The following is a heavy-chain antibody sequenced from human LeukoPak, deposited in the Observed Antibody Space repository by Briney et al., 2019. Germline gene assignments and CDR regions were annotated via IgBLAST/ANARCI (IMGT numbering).Heavy chain of an antibody. CDR2: ISYDGSNK. CDR1: GFTFSSYA. Sequence: GGSLRLSCAASGFTFSSYAMHSVRQAPGKGLEWVAVISYDGSNKYYADSVKGRFTISRDNSKNTLYLQMNSLRAEDTAVYYCERESSPTASFDYWGQGTLVTVSS. J-gene: IGHJ4*02. CDR3: ERESSPTASFDY. D-gene: IGHD6-13*01. V-gene: IGHV3-30*04.